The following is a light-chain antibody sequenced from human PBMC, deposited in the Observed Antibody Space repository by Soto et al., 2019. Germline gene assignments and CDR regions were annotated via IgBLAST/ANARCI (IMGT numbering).Light chain of an antibody. CDR1: QSLIHSDGSNY. CDR3: MQGSPWLWT. V-gene: IGKV2-30*02. Sequence: GVMTKSPLSLPVTLGQPASISCRSSQSLIHSDGSNYLSWVHQRPGQSPRRLMYEVSDRDSGVPDRFGGSGSGTDFTLKISRVEAEDVGVYYCMQGSPWLWTFGQGNEVDIK. CDR2: EVS. J-gene: IGKJ1*01.